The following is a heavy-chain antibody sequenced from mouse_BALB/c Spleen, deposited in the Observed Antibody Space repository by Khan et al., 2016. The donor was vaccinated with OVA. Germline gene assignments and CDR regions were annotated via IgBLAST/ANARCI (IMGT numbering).Heavy chain of an antibody. Sequence: VQLKQSGPELVKPGASVKMSCKASGYSFTNYIIHWVKQEPGQGLEWIGYINPHNDGAKYNEKFKGKATLTSDKSSSTAYMELSGLTSEDSAVYYCAREYGRSFWFAYWGQGTLVTVSA. CDR2: INPHNDGA. V-gene: IGHV1S136*01. D-gene: IGHD1-1*01. J-gene: IGHJ3*01. CDR3: AREYGRSFWFAY. CDR1: GYSFTNYI.